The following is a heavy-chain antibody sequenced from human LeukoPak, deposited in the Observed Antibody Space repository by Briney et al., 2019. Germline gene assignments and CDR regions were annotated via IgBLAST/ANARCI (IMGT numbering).Heavy chain of an antibody. J-gene: IGHJ4*02. CDR3: ARAGRAVGGFDY. D-gene: IGHD1-26*01. CDR2: INPSGGST. Sequence: ASVKVSCKASGYIFTNYYMHWVRQAPGQGLEWMGIINPSGGSTSYAQKFQGRVTMTRDTSTSTVYMELSSLRSEYTTVYYCARAGRAVGGFDYWGQGTLVTVSS. CDR1: GYIFTNYY. V-gene: IGHV1-46*01.